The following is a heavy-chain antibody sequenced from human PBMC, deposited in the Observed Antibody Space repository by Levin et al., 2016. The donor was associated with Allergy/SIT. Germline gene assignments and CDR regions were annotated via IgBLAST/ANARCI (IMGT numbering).Heavy chain of an antibody. CDR2: ISSSSSYI. CDR3: AKVITMVRGVIRVNKYYGMDV. J-gene: IGHJ6*02. V-gene: IGHV3-21*04. D-gene: IGHD3-10*01. Sequence: GESLKISCAASGFTFSSYSMNWVRQAPGKGLEWVSSISSSSSYIYYADSVKGRFTISRDNAKNTLYLQMNSLRAEDTAVYYCAKVITMVRGVIRVNKYYGMDVWGQGTTVTVSS. CDR1: GFTFSSYS.